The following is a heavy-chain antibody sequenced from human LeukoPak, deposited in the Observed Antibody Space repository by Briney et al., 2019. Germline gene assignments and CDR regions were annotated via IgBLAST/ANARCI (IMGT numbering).Heavy chain of an antibody. V-gene: IGHV4-34*01. D-gene: IGHD1-26*01. J-gene: IGHJ4*02. CDR1: GGSFGGYY. CDR2: IYYSGST. CDR3: ARLSAGSHPDY. Sequence: SETLSLTCAVYGGSFGGYYWSWIRQPPGKGLEWIGSIYYSGSTYYNPSLKSRVTISVDTSKNQFSLKLSSVTAADTAVCYCARLSAGSHPDYWGQGTLVTVSS.